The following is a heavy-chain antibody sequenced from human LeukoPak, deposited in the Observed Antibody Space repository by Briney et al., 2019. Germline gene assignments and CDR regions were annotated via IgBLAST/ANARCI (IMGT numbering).Heavy chain of an antibody. J-gene: IGHJ4*02. Sequence: PGGSLRLSCAASGFTFSDYYMSWIRQAPGKGLEWVSYISSSGSTIYYADSVKGRFTISRDNAKNSLYLQMNSLRAEDTAVYYCARASGFATVTTPYWVDYWGQGTLVTVSS. CDR3: ARASGFATVTTPYWVDY. V-gene: IGHV3-11*01. CDR2: ISSSGSTI. CDR1: GFTFSDYY. D-gene: IGHD4-17*01.